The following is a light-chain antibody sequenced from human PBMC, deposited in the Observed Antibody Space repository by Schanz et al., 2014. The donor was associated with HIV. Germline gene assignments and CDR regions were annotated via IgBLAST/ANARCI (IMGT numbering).Light chain of an antibody. CDR3: QQYGSSPWT. CDR2: ATS. CDR1: QSVSSSY. J-gene: IGKJ1*01. Sequence: EIVLTQSPGTLSLSPGERATLSCRASQSVSSSYFAWYQQKPGQAPRLLIYATSFRAAGIPDRFSGSGSETDFTLTISRVEPEDYAVYYCQQYGSSPWTFGQGTRVDVK. V-gene: IGKV3-20*01.